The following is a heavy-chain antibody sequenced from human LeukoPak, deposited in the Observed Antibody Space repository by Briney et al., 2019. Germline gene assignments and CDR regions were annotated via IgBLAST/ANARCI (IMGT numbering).Heavy chain of an antibody. CDR1: GGSISSYY. V-gene: IGHV4-59*01. J-gene: IGHJ3*02. Sequence: PSETLSLTCTVSGGSISSYYWSWIRQPPGKGLEWIGYIYYSGSTNYNPSLKSRVTISVDTSKNQFSLKLSSVTAADTAVYYCARLSSRYDSSGYYIDAFDIWGQGTMVTVSS. CDR2: IYYSGST. D-gene: IGHD3-22*01. CDR3: ARLSSRYDSSGYYIDAFDI.